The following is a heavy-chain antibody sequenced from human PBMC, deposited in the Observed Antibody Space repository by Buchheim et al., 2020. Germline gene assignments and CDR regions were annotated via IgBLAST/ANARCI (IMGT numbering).Heavy chain of an antibody. CDR3: ARLHITIFGVVIGIDY. D-gene: IGHD3-3*01. CDR2: IYSGGST. V-gene: IGHV3-66*02. Sequence: EVQLVESGGGLVQSGGSLRLSCAASRFTFSSNYMSWVRQAPGKGLEWVSVIYSGGSTYYADSVQGRFTISRDNSKNTLYLQMNSLRAEDTAVYYCARLHITIFGVVIGIDYWGQGTL. CDR1: RFTFSSNY. J-gene: IGHJ4*02.